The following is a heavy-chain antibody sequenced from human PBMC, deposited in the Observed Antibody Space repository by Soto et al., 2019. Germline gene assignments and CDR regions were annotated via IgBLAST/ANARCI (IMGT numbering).Heavy chain of an antibody. V-gene: IGHV3-15*01. CDR1: GFTFSNAW. CDR2: IKSKVDGGTA. Sequence: LRLSCEASGFTFSNAWMNWVRQGPGKGLEWLGRIKSKVDGGTADYGAATKGRFSISRDDLKNMLYLQMNSLKPDDTAVYYCTTLSYLYYDGMDVWGQGTRVTVSS. D-gene: IGHD2-2*01. CDR3: TTLSYLYYDGMDV. J-gene: IGHJ6*02.